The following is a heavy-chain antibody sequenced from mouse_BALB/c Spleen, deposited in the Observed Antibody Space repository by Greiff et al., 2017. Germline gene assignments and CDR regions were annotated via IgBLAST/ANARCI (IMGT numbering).Heavy chain of an antibody. J-gene: IGHJ4*01. CDR2: IWAGGST. D-gene: IGHD2-1*01. CDR3: AAVYYGNYDYAMDY. Sequence: VMLVESGPGLVAPSQSLSITCTVSGFSLTSYGVHWVRQPPGKGLEWLGVIWAGGSTNYNSALMSRLSISKDNSKSQVFLKMNSLQTDDTAMYYCAAVYYGNYDYAMDYWGQGTSVTVSS. V-gene: IGHV2-9*02. CDR1: GFSLTSYG.